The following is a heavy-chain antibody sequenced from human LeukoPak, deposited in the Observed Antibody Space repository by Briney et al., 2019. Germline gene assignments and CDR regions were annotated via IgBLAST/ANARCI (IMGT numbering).Heavy chain of an antibody. D-gene: IGHD3-10*01. Sequence: GGCPRLACAASGFTFSSYWIQWVRQAPGKGLVWVSRINSDGSSTRYADSVKGRFTISRDNAKNTLYLQMNSLRAEDTAVYYCLTGTFYYWGQGTLVTVSS. V-gene: IGHV3-74*01. CDR3: LTGTFYY. CDR1: GFTFSSYW. CDR2: INSDGSST. J-gene: IGHJ4*02.